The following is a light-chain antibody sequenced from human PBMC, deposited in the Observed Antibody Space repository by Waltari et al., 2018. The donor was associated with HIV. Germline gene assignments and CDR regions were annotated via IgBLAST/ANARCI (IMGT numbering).Light chain of an antibody. Sequence: QSVLTQPPSASGTPGQRVTISCSGSSSYIGRNTVNWYQHLQGTAPKLLIYTYNQRPSGVPDRFSGSRSGTTASLAISGLQAEDEADYYCCSYAGSYTFVFGGGTKLTVL. CDR2: TYN. J-gene: IGLJ3*02. CDR3: CSYAGSYTFV. V-gene: IGLV1-44*01. CDR1: SSYIGRNT.